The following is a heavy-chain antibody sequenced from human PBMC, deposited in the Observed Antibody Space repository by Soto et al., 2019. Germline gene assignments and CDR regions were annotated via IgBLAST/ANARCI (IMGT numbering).Heavy chain of an antibody. Sequence: QLQLQESGPGLVKPSETLSLTCTVSGGSISSSSYYWGWIRQPPGKGLEWIGSIYYSGSTYYNPSLKSRVTISVDTSKNQFSLKLSSVTAADTAVYYCAKGGRGYSYRYEWFDPWGQGTLVTVSS. D-gene: IGHD5-18*01. V-gene: IGHV4-39*01. CDR1: GGSISSSSYY. CDR2: IYYSGST. J-gene: IGHJ5*02. CDR3: AKGGRGYSYRYEWFDP.